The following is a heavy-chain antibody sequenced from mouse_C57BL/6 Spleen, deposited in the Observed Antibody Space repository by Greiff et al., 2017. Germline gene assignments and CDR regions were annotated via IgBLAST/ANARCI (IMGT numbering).Heavy chain of an antibody. CDR3: AGERGYYGSSYGYAMDY. Sequence: QVQLQQPGAELVKPGASVKVSCKASGYTFTSYWMHWVKQRPGQGLEWIGRIHPSDSDTNYNQKFKGKATLTVDKSSSTAYMQLSSLTSEDSAVYYCAGERGYYGSSYGYAMDYWGQGTSGTVSS. CDR1: GYTFTSYW. D-gene: IGHD1-1*01. V-gene: IGHV1-74*01. J-gene: IGHJ4*01. CDR2: IHPSDSDT.